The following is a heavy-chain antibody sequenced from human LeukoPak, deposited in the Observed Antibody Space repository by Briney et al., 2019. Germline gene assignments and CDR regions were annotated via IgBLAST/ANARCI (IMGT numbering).Heavy chain of an antibody. CDR1: GGSFSGYY. J-gene: IGHJ4*02. V-gene: IGHV4-34*01. CDR3: AREYSSGYHYFDY. D-gene: IGHD6-19*01. Sequence: SETLSLTCAVYGGSFSGYYWSWIRQPPGKGLEWIGEINHSGSTNYDPSLKSRVTISVDTSKNQFSLKLNSVTATDTAVYYCAREYSSGYHYFDYWGQGTLVTVSS. CDR2: INHSGST.